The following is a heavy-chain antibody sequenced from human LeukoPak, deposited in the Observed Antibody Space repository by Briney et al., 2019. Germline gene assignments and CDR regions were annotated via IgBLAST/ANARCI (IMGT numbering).Heavy chain of an antibody. CDR3: ARGGLSYSSSWYVAGSEAFDI. J-gene: IGHJ3*02. CDR2: MNPNSGNT. V-gene: IGHV1-8*02. CDR1: GYTFTGYY. D-gene: IGHD6-13*01. Sequence: ASVKVSCKASGYTFTGYYMHWVRQAPGQGLEWMGWMNPNSGNTGYAQKFQGRVTMTRNTSISTAYMELSSLRSEDTAVYYCARGGLSYSSSWYVAGSEAFDIWGQGTMVTVSS.